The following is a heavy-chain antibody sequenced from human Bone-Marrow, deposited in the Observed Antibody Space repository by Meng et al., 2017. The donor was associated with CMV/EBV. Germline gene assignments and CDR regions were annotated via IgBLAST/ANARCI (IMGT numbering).Heavy chain of an antibody. J-gene: IGHJ3*02. D-gene: IGHD3-3*01. CDR1: GDTFIRNA. Sequence: SVKVSCKASGDTFIRNAFNWVRQAPGQGLEWMGGIIPTYGTPSYAQKFQGRVTISSDDSTRTVYMELSSLRSEDTAVYYCARVGTETMYDFWGGYTGDAFDMWGQGTTVTVSS. CDR2: IIPTYGTP. V-gene: IGHV1-69*13. CDR3: ARVGTETMYDFWGGYTGDAFDM.